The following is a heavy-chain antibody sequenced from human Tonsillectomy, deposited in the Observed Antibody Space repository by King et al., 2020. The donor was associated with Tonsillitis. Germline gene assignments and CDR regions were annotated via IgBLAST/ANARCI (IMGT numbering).Heavy chain of an antibody. CDR3: ARRRSIVGAAPTDAFDI. V-gene: IGHV4-59*08. J-gene: IGHJ3*02. CDR2: IYYSGST. D-gene: IGHD1-26*01. Sequence: QLQESGPRLVKPSETLSLTCTVSGGSINGYYWSWLRQPPGKGLEWIGYIYYSGSTRYNPSLKSRLTISVDTSRNQFSLKLTSVTAADTAVYYCARRRSIVGAAPTDAFDIWGQGTMVTVSS. CDR1: GGSINGYY.